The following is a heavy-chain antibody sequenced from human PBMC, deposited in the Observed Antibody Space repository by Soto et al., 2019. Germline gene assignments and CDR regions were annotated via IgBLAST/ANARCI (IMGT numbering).Heavy chain of an antibody. CDR1: GYTFTGYY. V-gene: IGHV1-2*02. J-gene: IGHJ6*02. Sequence: ASVKVSCKASGYTFTGYYMHWVRQAPGQGLEWMGWINPNSGGTNYAQKFQGRVTMTRDTSISTAYMELSRLRSDDTAVYYCARELRKYYYGSGSYYPPTYYYYYGMDVWGQGTTVTVSS. D-gene: IGHD3-10*01. CDR2: INPNSGGT. CDR3: ARELRKYYYGSGSYYPPTYYYYYGMDV.